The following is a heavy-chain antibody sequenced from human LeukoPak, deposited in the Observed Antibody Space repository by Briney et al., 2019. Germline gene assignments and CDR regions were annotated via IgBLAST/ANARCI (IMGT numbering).Heavy chain of an antibody. Sequence: PGGSLRLSCAASGFTFSSYEMHWVRQAPGKGLEWVSYISSSGSTIYYADSVKGRFTISRDNAKNSLYLQMNSLRAEDTAVYYCARDVWIPIAPLAAAGTNFDYWGQGTLVTVSS. V-gene: IGHV3-48*03. D-gene: IGHD6-13*01. CDR1: GFTFSSYE. J-gene: IGHJ4*02. CDR2: ISSSGSTI. CDR3: ARDVWIPIAPLAAAGTNFDY.